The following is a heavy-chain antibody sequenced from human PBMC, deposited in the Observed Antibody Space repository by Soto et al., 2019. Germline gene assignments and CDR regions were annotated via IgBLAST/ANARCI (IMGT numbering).Heavy chain of an antibody. CDR1: GYTFINYY. Sequence: ASVKVSCKASGYTFINYYIHWVRQAPGQGLEWMGVINPNGGSTVYAQKFQGRVTLTRDTSTSTVYVELSSLRSDDTAVYFCVRATAARQRDYSYHYHLHIWGKGTTVTVSS. V-gene: IGHV1-46*03. CDR2: INPNGGST. D-gene: IGHD6-6*01. J-gene: IGHJ6*03. CDR3: VRATAARQRDYSYHYHLHI.